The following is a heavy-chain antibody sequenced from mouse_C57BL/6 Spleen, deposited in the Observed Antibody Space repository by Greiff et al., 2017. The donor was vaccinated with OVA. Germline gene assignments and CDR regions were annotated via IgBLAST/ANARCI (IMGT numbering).Heavy chain of an antibody. Sequence: QVQLQQPGTELVKPGASVKLSCKASGYTFTSYWMHWVKQRPGQGLEWIGNINPSNGGTNYNEKFKSKATLTVDKSSSTAYMQLSSLTSEDSAVYYCARYVWSGYYDEEERPMDYWGQGTSVTVSS. CDR2: INPSNGGT. CDR3: ARYVWSGYYDEEERPMDY. D-gene: IGHD1-1*01. V-gene: IGHV1-53*01. CDR1: GYTFTSYW. J-gene: IGHJ4*01.